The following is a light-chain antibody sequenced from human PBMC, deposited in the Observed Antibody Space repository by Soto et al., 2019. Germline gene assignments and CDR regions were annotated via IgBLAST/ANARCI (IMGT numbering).Light chain of an antibody. Sequence: DIQMTQSPSSLSASVGDRVTITCRASESISRHLNWYQQKPEKDPKHLIYAASSLQNGDSSRLRCSGSGTDCTLTISILQSEDFATYYCQHSYSALAFTFGQGPRLEIK. CDR2: AAS. V-gene: IGKV1-39*01. CDR3: QHSYSALAFT. J-gene: IGKJ5*01. CDR1: ESISRH.